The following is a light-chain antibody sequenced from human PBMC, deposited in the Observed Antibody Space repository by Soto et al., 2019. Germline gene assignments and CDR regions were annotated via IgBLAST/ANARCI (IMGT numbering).Light chain of an antibody. CDR3: QTGDTGVV. V-gene: IGLV4-69*01. J-gene: IGLJ2*01. CDR1: SGHSSYA. Sequence: QLVLTQSPSASASLGASVKLTCTLSSGHSSYAIAWHQQQPEKGPRYLMNLNSDGSHNKGDGIPDRFSGSSSGAERYLTVSSLQSEDEADYYCQTGDTGVVFGGGTKVTVL. CDR2: LNSDGSH.